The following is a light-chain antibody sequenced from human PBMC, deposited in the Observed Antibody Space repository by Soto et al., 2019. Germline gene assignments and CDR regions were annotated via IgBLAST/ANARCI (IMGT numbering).Light chain of an antibody. J-gene: IGKJ5*01. V-gene: IGKV1-39*01. CDR3: QQYHTSSIT. CDR2: AAS. Sequence: DIQMTQSPSSLSASVGDRVTITCRASQSISSNLNWYQQKPGKAPNVLIYAASSLQSGVPSRFSGSGSGTDFTLTISSLQPEDSATYYCQQYHTSSITFGQGTRLEIK. CDR1: QSISSN.